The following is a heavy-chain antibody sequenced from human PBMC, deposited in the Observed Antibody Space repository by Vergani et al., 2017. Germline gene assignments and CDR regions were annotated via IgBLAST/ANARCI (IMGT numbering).Heavy chain of an antibody. V-gene: IGHV4-30-2*01. CDR2: IYHSGST. J-gene: IGHJ5*02. CDR1: GGSISSGGYS. Sequence: QVQLQESGPGLVKPSQTLSLTCAVSGGSISSGGYSWSWIRQPPGKGLEWIGYIYHSGSTYYNPSLKSRVTISVDRSKNQFSLKLSSVTAADTAVYYCARTYYYDSSGYYFSWGQGTLVTVSS. D-gene: IGHD3-22*01. CDR3: ARTYYYDSSGYYFS.